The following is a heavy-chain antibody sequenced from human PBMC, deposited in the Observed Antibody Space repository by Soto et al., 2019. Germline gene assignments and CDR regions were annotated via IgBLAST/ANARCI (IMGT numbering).Heavy chain of an antibody. CDR1: GGSISSGDYY. CDR2: IYYSGST. V-gene: IGHV4-30-4*01. CDR3: ARDRFSGITIFGVVSSRYYGMDA. J-gene: IGHJ6*02. D-gene: IGHD3-3*01. Sequence: SETLSLTCAVSGGSISSGDYYWSWIRQPPGKGLEWIGYIYYSGSTYYNPSLKSRVTISVDTSKNQFSLKLSSVTAADTAVYYCARDRFSGITIFGVVSSRYYGMDAWGQRTTVTVSS.